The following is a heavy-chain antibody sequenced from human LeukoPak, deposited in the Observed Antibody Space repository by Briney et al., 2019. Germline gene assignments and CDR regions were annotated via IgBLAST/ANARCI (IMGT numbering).Heavy chain of an antibody. CDR3: ARGSYYYGSDNWFDP. J-gene: IGHJ5*02. V-gene: IGHV1-18*01. D-gene: IGHD3-10*01. CDR2: ISAYNGNT. CDR1: GYTFTSYG. Sequence: GASVKVSCKASGYTFTSYGISWVRQAPGQGLEWMGWISAYNGNTNYAQKLQGRVTMTTDTSTSTACMELRSLRSDDTAVYYCARGSYYYGSDNWFDPWGQGTLVTVSS.